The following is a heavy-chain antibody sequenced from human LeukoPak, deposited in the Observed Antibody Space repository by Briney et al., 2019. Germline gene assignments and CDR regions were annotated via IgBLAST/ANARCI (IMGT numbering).Heavy chain of an antibody. V-gene: IGHV3-49*03. D-gene: IGHD3-16*01. CDR3: TRYDYVWGSNDY. J-gene: IGHJ4*02. Sequence: PGGSLRLSCTASGFTFGDYAMSWLRQAPGKGLEWVGFIRSKAYGGTTEYAASVKGRFTISRDDSKSIAYLQMNSLKTEDTAVYYCTRYDYVWGSNDYWGQGTLVTVSS. CDR2: IRSKAYGGTT. CDR1: GFTFGDYA.